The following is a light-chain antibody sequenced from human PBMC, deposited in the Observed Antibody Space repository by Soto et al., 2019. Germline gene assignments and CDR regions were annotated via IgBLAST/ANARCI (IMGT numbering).Light chain of an antibody. Sequence: EIVLTQSPATLSLSPGERATLSCRASQSVSSYLAWYQQKPGQAPRLLIYDASNRATGIPARFSGSGSGTDFTLTTSSLEPEDFAVYYCQQRSNWPYMHTCRQATK. CDR2: DAS. CDR1: QSVSSY. V-gene: IGKV3-11*01. CDR3: QQRSNWPYMHT. J-gene: IGKJ2*01.